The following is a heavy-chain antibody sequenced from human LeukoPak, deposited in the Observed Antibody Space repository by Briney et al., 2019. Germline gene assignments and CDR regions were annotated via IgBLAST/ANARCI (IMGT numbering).Heavy chain of an antibody. CDR2: ISAYNGNT. D-gene: IGHD1-20*01. Sequence: ASVKVSCKASGYTFTNFPMNWVRQAPGQGLEWMGWISAYNGNTNYAQKLQGRVTMTTDTSTSTAYMELGNLRSDDTAVYYCARLGYGGNWNDYWGQGTLVTVSS. CDR1: GYTFTNFP. J-gene: IGHJ4*02. V-gene: IGHV1-18*01. CDR3: ARLGYGGNWNDY.